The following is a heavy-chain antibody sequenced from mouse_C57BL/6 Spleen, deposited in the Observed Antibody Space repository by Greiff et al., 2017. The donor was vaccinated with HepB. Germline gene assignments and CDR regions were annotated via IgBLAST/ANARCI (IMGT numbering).Heavy chain of an antibody. J-gene: IGHJ3*01. CDR1: GFNFKNTC. Sequence: EVKLQESVAELVRPGASVKLSCTASGFNFKNTCMDWVKQRPGQGLEWIGRIDPANGNTKYAPKFKGKATITADTSSNTSYMQLSSLTSEDTAIYYCARDGDYHAWFAYWGQGTLVTVSA. D-gene: IGHD2-13*01. CDR3: ARDGDYHAWFAY. CDR2: IDPANGNT. V-gene: IGHV14-3*01.